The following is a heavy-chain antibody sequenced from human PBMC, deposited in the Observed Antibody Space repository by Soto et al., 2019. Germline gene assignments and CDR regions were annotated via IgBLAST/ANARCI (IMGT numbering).Heavy chain of an antibody. CDR2: IYPGDSDI. V-gene: IGHV5-51*01. CDR1: GYTFSTYW. J-gene: IGHJ4*02. Sequence: PGESLKISCKASGYTFSTYWIAWVRQLPGKGLEWMGIIYPGDSDIRYRPSFEGQVTVSVDKANDTAYLTWSSLKTSDTAMYYCVRIKRWPAAELDSWGQGTLVTVSS. D-gene: IGHD6-25*01. CDR3: VRIKRWPAAELDS.